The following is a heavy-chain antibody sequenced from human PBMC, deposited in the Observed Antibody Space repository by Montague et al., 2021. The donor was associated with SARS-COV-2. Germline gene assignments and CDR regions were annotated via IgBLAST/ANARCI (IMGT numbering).Heavy chain of an antibody. CDR1: GFTFISYD. J-gene: IGHJ5*02. CDR3: ARASYDSSGYYHWFDP. V-gene: IGHV3-13*04. D-gene: IGHD3-22*01. Sequence: SLRLSCAASGFTFISYDMHWVRQATGKGLGWVSAIGTAGDTYYPGSVKGRFTISRENAKSSLHLQMNSLRAGDTAVYYCARASYDSSGYYHWFDPWGQGTLVTVSS. CDR2: IGTAGDT.